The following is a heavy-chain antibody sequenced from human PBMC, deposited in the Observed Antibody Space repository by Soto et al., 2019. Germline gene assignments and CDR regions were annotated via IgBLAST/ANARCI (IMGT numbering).Heavy chain of an antibody. D-gene: IGHD3-10*01. Sequence: ASVKVSCKASGYTFTRSGISWVRQAPGQGLEWMGWISTYNGDTNYAQTFQGRVTMTTDTSTSTVHMEVRSLRSDDTAVYYCARITMVPRVIITWEYWGQGTLVTVSS. CDR3: ARITMVPRVIITWEY. CDR1: GYTFTRSG. J-gene: IGHJ4*02. V-gene: IGHV1-18*01. CDR2: ISTYNGDT.